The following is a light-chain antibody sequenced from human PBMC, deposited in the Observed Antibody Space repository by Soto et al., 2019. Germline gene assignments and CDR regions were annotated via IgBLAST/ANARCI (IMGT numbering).Light chain of an antibody. J-gene: IGKJ2*01. CDR2: TAS. CDR1: QSVSSK. CDR3: QQYYNWPLEYT. V-gene: IGKV3-15*01. Sequence: EIVMTQSPGTLSVSPGERVTLSCRASQSVSSKVAWYQQKPGLAPRLLIFTASLRATGVPARFSGSGSGTEFTLTISSLQSEDFAVYWCQQYYNWPLEYTFGQGTKLEI.